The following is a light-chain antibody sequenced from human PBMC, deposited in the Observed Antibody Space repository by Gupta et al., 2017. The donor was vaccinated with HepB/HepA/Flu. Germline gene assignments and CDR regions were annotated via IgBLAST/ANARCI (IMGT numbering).Light chain of an antibody. J-gene: IGKJ4*01. CDR1: QSVSSY. V-gene: IGKV3-11*01. Sequence: EIVLTQSPATLPVSPGERATLTCRASQSVSSYLAWYQQKPGQAPRLLIYDATNRDTGVPARFSSSGSGTDFTLTISSREPEDFAVYYCQQRSNWPLTFGGGTKVEIK. CDR3: QQRSNWPLT. CDR2: DAT.